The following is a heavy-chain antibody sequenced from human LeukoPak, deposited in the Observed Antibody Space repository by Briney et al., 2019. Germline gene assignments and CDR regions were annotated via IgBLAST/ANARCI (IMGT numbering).Heavy chain of an antibody. Sequence: SETLSLTCAVYGGSFSGYYWSWIRQPPGKGLEWIGEINHSGSTNYNPSLKSRVTISVDTSKNQFSLKLSSVTAADTAVYYCALRLGELSPLLGYWGQGTLVTVSS. J-gene: IGHJ4*02. CDR3: ALRLGELSPLLGY. CDR1: GGSFSGYY. V-gene: IGHV4-34*01. D-gene: IGHD3-16*02. CDR2: INHSGST.